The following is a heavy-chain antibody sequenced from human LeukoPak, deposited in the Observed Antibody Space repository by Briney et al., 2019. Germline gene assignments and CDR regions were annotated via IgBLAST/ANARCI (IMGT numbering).Heavy chain of an antibody. CDR2: IHYSGKA. CDR3: ARFGVDYDMDV. D-gene: IGHD3-16*01. CDR1: GGSISGHY. Sequence: PSETLSLTCTVSGGSISGHYWTWIQQPPGKGLEWIGQIHYSGKADYNPSLKTRIDISVDMSKNQMSLKVNSVTAADTAVYYCARFGVDYDMDVWGQGTAVTVS. V-gene: IGHV4-59*11. J-gene: IGHJ6*02.